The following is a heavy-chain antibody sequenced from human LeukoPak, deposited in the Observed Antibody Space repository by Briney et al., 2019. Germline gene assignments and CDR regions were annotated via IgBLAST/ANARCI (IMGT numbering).Heavy chain of an antibody. CDR2: IIPIFGTA. J-gene: IGHJ6*03. CDR3: ARDRYYGSGSSSPISYYYYYMDV. V-gene: IGHV1-69*13. Sequence: ASVKVSCKASGGTFSSYAISWVRQAPGQGLEWMGGIIPIFGTANYAQKFQGRVTITADESTSTAYMELSSLRSGDTAVYYCARDRYYGSGSSSPISYYYYYMDVWGKGTTVTISS. CDR1: GGTFSSYA. D-gene: IGHD3-10*01.